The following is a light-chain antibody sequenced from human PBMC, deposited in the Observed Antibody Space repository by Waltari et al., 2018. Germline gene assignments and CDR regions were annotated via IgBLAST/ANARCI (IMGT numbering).Light chain of an antibody. CDR3: QQYSDWPPYN. V-gene: IGKV3-15*01. CDR2: DAS. Sequence: EIMMTQSPATLAVSPGDRATLSCRASQSIGYSLAWYQQKPGQVPRLLIYDASTRATGSSDRFSGTGSGTEFTLTINSLQSEDFAVYYCQQYSDWPPYNFGQGTKVEIK. CDR1: QSIGYS. J-gene: IGKJ2*01.